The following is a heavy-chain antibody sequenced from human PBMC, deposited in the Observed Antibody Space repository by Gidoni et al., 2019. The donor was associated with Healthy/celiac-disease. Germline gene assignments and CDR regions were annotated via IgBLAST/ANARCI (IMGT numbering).Heavy chain of an antibody. V-gene: IGHV3-30*04. J-gene: IGHJ4*02. CDR3: ARDYSGSTLPLWGSFDY. CDR1: GFTFSSYA. CDR2: ISYDGSNK. D-gene: IGHD1-26*01. Sequence: QVQLVESGGGVVQPGRSLRLSCAASGFTFSSYAMHWVRQAPGKGLEWVAVISYDGSNKYYADSVKGRFTISRDNSKNTLYLQMNSLRAEDTAVYYCARDYSGSTLPLWGSFDYWGQGTLVTVSS.